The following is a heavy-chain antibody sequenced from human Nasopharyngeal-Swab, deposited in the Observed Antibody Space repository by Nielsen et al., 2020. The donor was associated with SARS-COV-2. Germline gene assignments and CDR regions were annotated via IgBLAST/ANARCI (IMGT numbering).Heavy chain of an antibody. D-gene: IGHD1-26*01. CDR2: LKSGGGT. Sequence: GGPLRLSCVASGCTVSSNFVSWVRQAPGKGLEWVSLLKSGGGTFYADSVRGRFTISRDNSRNTVYLQMNSLRAEDTAVYYCARVRQSGAYFPFDSWGLGTLVTVSS. V-gene: IGHV3-53*01. CDR3: ARVRQSGAYFPFDS. J-gene: IGHJ4*02. CDR1: GCTVSSNF.